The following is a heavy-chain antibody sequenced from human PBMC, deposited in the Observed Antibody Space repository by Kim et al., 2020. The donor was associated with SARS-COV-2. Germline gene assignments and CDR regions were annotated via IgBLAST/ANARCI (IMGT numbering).Heavy chain of an antibody. CDR3: ARRDMWTGYDDY. J-gene: IGHJ4*02. V-gene: IGHV4-59*08. D-gene: IGHD3-9*01. Sequence: NYNPSLTSRVTISVDTSKNQFSLKLSSVTAADTAVYYGARRDMWTGYDDYWGQGTLVTVSS.